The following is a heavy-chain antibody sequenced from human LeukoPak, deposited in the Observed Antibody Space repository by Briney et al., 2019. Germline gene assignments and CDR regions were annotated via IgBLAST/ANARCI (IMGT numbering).Heavy chain of an antibody. J-gene: IGHJ4*02. CDR3: ARDSPPDY. Sequence: GGSLRLSCAASGFTFSTYSMNWVRQAPGKGLEWVSYISSSSSTTYYADSVKGRFTISRDNAKNSLYLQMNSLRAEDTAVYSCARDSPPDYWGQGTLVTVSS. V-gene: IGHV3-48*01. CDR2: ISSSSSTT. CDR1: GFTFSTYS.